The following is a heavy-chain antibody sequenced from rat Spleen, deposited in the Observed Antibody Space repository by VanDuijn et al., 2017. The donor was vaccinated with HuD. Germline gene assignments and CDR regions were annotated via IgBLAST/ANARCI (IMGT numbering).Heavy chain of an antibody. CDR3: VRQGYLRDWYFDF. CDR2: ISYDGSST. V-gene: IGHV5-7*01. Sequence: EVQLVESGGGLVQPGRSLKLSCAASGFTFSDYNMAWVRQTPTEGLEWVASISYDGSSTYYRDSVKGRFTISRDNGKTTLYLEMDSLRSEDMATYYCVRQGYLRDWYFDFWGPGTMVTVSS. CDR1: GFTFSDYN. D-gene: IGHD2-5*01. J-gene: IGHJ1*01.